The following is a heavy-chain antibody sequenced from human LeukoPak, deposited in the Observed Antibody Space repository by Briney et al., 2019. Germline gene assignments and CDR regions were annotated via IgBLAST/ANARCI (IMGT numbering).Heavy chain of an antibody. CDR1: GYTFTSYY. Sequence: ASVKVSCKASGYTFTSYYMHWVRQAPGQGLEWMGIINPSAGRTSYAQKFQGRVTMTRDTSTSTVYMELSSLRSEDTAAYYCAKGAAADYGGNSGNNWFDPWGQGTLVIVSS. V-gene: IGHV1-46*01. CDR3: AKGAAADYGGNSGNNWFDP. CDR2: INPSAGRT. J-gene: IGHJ5*02. D-gene: IGHD4-23*01.